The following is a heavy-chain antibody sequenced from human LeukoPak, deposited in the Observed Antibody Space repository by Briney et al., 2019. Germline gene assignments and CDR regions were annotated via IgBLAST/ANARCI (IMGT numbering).Heavy chain of an antibody. J-gene: IGHJ4*02. D-gene: IGHD3-3*01. V-gene: IGHV3-21*01. CDR1: GFPFSSYS. Sequence: GSLRLSCAASGFPFSSYSMNWVRQAPGKGLEWVSSISSSSSYIYYADSLKGRFTISRDNAKNSLYLQMNSLRAEDTAVYYCARLSTASGSFDYWGQGTLVTVSS. CDR2: ISSSSSYI. CDR3: ARLSTASGSFDY.